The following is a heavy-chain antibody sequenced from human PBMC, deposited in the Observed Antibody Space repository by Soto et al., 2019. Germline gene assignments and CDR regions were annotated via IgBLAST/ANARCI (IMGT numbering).Heavy chain of an antibody. V-gene: IGHV4-34*01. CDR2: INHSGST. J-gene: IGHJ5*02. CDR1: GGSGGSFSGYY. Sequence: SETLSLTCAVYGGSGGSFSGYYWSWIRQPPGKGLEWIGEINHSGSTNYNPSLKSRVTISVDTSKNQFSLKLTSVTAADTAVYYCARVRGYQLLGWFDPWGQGTLVTVSS. CDR3: ARVRGYQLLGWFDP. D-gene: IGHD2-2*01.